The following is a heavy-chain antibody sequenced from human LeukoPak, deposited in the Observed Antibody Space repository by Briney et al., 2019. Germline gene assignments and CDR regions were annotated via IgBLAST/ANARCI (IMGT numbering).Heavy chain of an antibody. CDR2: ISSSSSYI. D-gene: IGHD3-22*01. CDR1: GFTFSSYS. V-gene: IGHV3-21*04. CDR3: ARVESYDSSGYNDAFDM. Sequence: GGSLRLSCAASGFTFSSYSMNWVRQAPGKGLEWVSSISSSSSYIYYADSVKGRFTISRDNAKNSLYLQMNSLRAEDTAVYYCARVESYDSSGYNDAFDMWGQGTMVTVSS. J-gene: IGHJ3*02.